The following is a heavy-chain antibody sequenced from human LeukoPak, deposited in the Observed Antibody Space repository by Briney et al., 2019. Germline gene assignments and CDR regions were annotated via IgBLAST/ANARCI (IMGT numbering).Heavy chain of an antibody. V-gene: IGHV4-34*01. Sequence: SETLSLTCGVYGGSFSDYYWSWIRQSPGKGLEWIGEINHSGSTNYNPSLKSRVTISVDTSKSQFSLRLRSVTAADTTVYYCARGRGIRYTRRGTFDIWGQGTMVTVSS. CDR3: ARGRGIRYTRRGTFDI. CDR1: GGSFSDYY. CDR2: INHSGST. J-gene: IGHJ3*02. D-gene: IGHD3-16*02.